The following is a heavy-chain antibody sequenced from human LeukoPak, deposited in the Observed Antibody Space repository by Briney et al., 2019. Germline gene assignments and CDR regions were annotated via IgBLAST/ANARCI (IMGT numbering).Heavy chain of an antibody. J-gene: IGHJ6*02. CDR2: ISYDGSNK. V-gene: IGHV3-30*18. CDR3: AKISTVTTSYYYYGMDV. CDR1: GFTFSSYG. D-gene: IGHD4-17*01. Sequence: GGSLRLSCAASGFTFSSYGMHWVRQAPGKGLEWAAVISYDGSNKYYADSVKGRFTISRDNSKNTLYLQMNSLRAEDTAVYYCAKISTVTTSYYYYGMDVWGQGTTVTVSS.